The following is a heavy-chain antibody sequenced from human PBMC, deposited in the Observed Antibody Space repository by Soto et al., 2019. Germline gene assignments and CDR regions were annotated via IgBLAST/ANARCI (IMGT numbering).Heavy chain of an antibody. D-gene: IGHD6-25*01. CDR1: GDSISSFY. Sequence: SEPLSLTYTVSGDSISSFYWSWIRQPPGKGLEWIGYLYYGESTTYNPSLKSRVTISVDTSKNQFSLKLSSVTAADTAVYYCARTYSYSSGLTTLYYYGMDVWGQGTTVTVSS. CDR3: ARTYSYSSGLTTLYYYGMDV. CDR2: LYYGEST. V-gene: IGHV4-59*01. J-gene: IGHJ6*02.